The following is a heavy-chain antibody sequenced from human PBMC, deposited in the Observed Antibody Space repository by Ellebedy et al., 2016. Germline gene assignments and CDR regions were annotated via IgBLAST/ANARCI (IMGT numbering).Heavy chain of an antibody. D-gene: IGHD2-15*01. V-gene: IGHV3-21*01. Sequence: GESLKISXAASGFTFSSYTMNWVRQAPGKGLEWVSSISGSSRFIYYADSVKGRFTISRDNANNSLYLQMNSLRAEDTAVYYCASLSTPWDYWGQGTLVTVSS. CDR2: ISGSSRFI. CDR1: GFTFSSYT. J-gene: IGHJ4*02. CDR3: ASLSTPWDY.